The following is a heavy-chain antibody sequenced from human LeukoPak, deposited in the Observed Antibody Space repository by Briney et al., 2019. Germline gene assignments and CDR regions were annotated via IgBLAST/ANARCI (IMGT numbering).Heavy chain of an antibody. J-gene: IGHJ4*02. D-gene: IGHD6-19*01. CDR3: SRGNTVSGDY. V-gene: IGHV1-8*01. Sequence: ASVKVSCKASGYTFSTYDINWVRQATGQGLEWLGWMSPTSGNTGYAQRFQGRVTMTWDTSISIAYMELSSLRAEDTAVYYCSRGNTVSGDYWGQGTLVTVSS. CDR1: GYTFSTYD. CDR2: MSPTSGNT.